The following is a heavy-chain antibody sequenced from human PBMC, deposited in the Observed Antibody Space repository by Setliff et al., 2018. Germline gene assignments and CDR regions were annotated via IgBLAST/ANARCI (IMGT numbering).Heavy chain of an antibody. CDR1: GASVINYY. V-gene: IGHV4-4*07. D-gene: IGHD4-17*01. J-gene: IGHJ1*01. CDR2: IYSDGRS. Sequence: PSEPLSLTCNVYGASVINYYWNWIRQSAGEGLEWLGRIYSDGRSSYNPSLKSRISMSLDASKNDIFLKMSSLTAADTARYYCVRVGREYGDSGGHDAFRNWGQGKMVTVSS. CDR3: VRVGREYGDSGGHDAFRN.